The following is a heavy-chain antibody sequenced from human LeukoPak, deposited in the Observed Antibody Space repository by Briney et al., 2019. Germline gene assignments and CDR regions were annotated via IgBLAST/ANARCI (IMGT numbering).Heavy chain of an antibody. V-gene: IGHV7-4-1*02. CDR2: INTNTGNP. D-gene: IGHD1-26*01. CDR3: ARTVQSAVGGSYPYYFDY. Sequence: ASVKVSCKASGYTFTSYAMNWVRQAPGQGLEWMGWINTNTGNPTYAQGFTGRFVFSLDTSVSTAYLQISSLRAEDMAVYYCARTVQSAVGGSYPYYFDYWGQGTLVTVSS. CDR1: GYTFTSYA. J-gene: IGHJ4*02.